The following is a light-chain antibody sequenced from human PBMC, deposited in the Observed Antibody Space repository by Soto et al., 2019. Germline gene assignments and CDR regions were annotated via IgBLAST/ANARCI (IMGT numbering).Light chain of an antibody. Sequence: QSALTQPPSASGSPGQSVAISCTGTSSDVGGYNYVSWYQQHPGKAPKLMIYEVNKRPSGVPDRFSGSKSGNTASLTVSGLQAEDDADYYCSSYAGSGNVFGTGTKVTVL. J-gene: IGLJ1*01. CDR1: SSDVGGYNY. CDR3: SSYAGSGNV. V-gene: IGLV2-8*01. CDR2: EVN.